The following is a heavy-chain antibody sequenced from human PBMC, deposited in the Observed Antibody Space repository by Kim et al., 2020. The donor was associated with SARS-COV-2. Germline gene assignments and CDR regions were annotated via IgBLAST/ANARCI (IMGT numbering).Heavy chain of an antibody. V-gene: IGHV4-59*01. J-gene: IGHJ6*02. CDR3: AGYGAHYYYYRMDV. D-gene: IGHD4-17*01. CDR1: GGSISSYY. Sequence: SETLSLTCTVSGGSISSYYWTWIRQPPGKGLEWIGYIYSSGSTNYNPSLKSRVTISVDTSENQFSLKLSSVTAADTAVYYCAGYGAHYYYYRMDVWGQGTTVTVSS. CDR2: IYSSGST.